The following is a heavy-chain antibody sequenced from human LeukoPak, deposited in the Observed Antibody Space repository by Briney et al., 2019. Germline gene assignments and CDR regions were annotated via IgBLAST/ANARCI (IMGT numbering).Heavy chain of an antibody. D-gene: IGHD1-14*01. CDR2: IDPAGNT. CDR1: GFIFSNYD. Sequence: GGSLRLSCVASGFIFSNYDMHWVRQATGKGLEWISAIDPAGNTWYSDSVKGRFTISRENARSSLFLQMNSLRAADTAVYYCVREPSYTGTWWYPDLWGRGTLVTVSS. V-gene: IGHV3-13*01. J-gene: IGHJ2*01. CDR3: VREPSYTGTWWYPDL.